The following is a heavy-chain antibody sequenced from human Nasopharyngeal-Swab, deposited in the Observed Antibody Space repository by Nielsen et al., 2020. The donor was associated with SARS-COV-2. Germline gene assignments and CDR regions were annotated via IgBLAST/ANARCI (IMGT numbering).Heavy chain of an antibody. CDR3: ARERGYYDILTGGYYYYYGMDV. CDR2: IYSGGST. V-gene: IGHV3-53*01. Sequence: GGSLRLSCAASGFTVSSNYMSWVRQAPGKGLEWVSVIYSGGSTYYADSVKGRFTISRDNSKNTLYLQMNSLRAEDTAVYYCARERGYYDILTGGYYYYYGMDVWGQGTTVTVSS. J-gene: IGHJ6*02. CDR1: GFTVSSNY. D-gene: IGHD3-9*01.